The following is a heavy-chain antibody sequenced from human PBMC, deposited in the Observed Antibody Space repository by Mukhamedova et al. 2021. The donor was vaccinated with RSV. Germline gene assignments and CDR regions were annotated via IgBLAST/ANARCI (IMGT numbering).Heavy chain of an antibody. V-gene: IGHV1-3*04. CDR2: INTANGNT. D-gene: IGHD1-26*01. Sequence: YSIHWVRQAPGQRLEWMGWINTANGNTKYSEKFRGRVGITRDTSANTVYMDLATLRSEDTAVYYCARDGVGATKNWFDPWGQGT. CDR1: YS. CDR3: ARDGVGATKNWFDP. J-gene: IGHJ5*02.